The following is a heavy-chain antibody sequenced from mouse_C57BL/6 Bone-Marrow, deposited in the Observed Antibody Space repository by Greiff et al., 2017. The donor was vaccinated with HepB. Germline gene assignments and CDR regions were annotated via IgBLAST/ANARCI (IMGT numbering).Heavy chain of an antibody. Sequence: VQLQQPGAELVRPGSSVKLSCKASGYTFTSYWMHWVKQRPIQGLEWIGNIDPSDSETHYNQKFKDKATLTVDKSSSTAYMQLRSLTSEDSAVYYCARRDYYGSSPFAYWGQGTLVTVSA. D-gene: IGHD1-1*01. CDR1: GYTFTSYW. J-gene: IGHJ3*01. CDR3: ARRDYYGSSPFAY. CDR2: IDPSDSET. V-gene: IGHV1-52*01.